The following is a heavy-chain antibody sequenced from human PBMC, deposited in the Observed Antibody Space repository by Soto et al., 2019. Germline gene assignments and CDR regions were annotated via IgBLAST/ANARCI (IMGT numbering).Heavy chain of an antibody. CDR3: ARVSSGWYPYYYYGMDV. J-gene: IGHJ6*02. D-gene: IGHD6-19*01. Sequence: PGGSLRLSCAASGFTFSSYWMSWVRQAPGKGLEWVANIKQDGSEKYYVDSVKGRFTISRDNAKNSLYLQMNSLRAEDTAVYYCARVSSGWYPYYYYGMDVWGQGTTVTVSS. V-gene: IGHV3-7*03. CDR2: IKQDGSEK. CDR1: GFTFSSYW.